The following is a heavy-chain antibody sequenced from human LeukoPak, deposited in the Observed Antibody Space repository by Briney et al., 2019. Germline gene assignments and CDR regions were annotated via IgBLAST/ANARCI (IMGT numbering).Heavy chain of an antibody. CDR3: ARDVGAYSSGWYGLVDY. D-gene: IGHD6-19*01. Sequence: GRSLRLSCEASGFTFSSYAMHWVRQAPGEGLEWVSIISYDAGYKYYADSVEGRFTISRDNSKNTLYLQMNNLRAEDTAVYYCARDVGAYSSGWYGLVDYWGQGTLVTVSS. V-gene: IGHV3-30-3*01. CDR2: ISYDAGYK. J-gene: IGHJ4*02. CDR1: GFTFSSYA.